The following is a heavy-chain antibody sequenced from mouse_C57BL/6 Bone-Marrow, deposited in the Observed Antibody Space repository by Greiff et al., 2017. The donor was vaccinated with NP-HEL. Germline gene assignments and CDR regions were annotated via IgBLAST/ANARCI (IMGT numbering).Heavy chain of an antibody. CDR2: IYPRSGNT. V-gene: IGHV1-81*01. CDR3: ARSLGYYAMDY. D-gene: IGHD4-1*01. CDR1: GYTFTSYG. Sequence: QVQLKQSGAELARPGASVKLSCKASGYTFTSYGISWVKQRTGQGLEWIGEIYPRSGNTYYNEKFKGKATLTADKSSSTAYMELRSLTSEDSAVYFCARSLGYYAMDYWGQGTSVTVSS. J-gene: IGHJ4*01.